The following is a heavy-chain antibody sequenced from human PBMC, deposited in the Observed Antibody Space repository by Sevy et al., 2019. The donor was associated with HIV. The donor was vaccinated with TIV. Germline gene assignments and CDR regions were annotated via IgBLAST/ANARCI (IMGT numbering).Heavy chain of an antibody. V-gene: IGHV4-4*07. J-gene: IGHJ6*02. CDR1: GGSISSYY. CDR2: IYTSGST. CDR3: ARDPAAGRKYYYYYGMDV. Sequence: SETLSLTCTVSGGSISSYYWSWIRQPAGKGLEWIGRIYTSGSTNYNPSPKSRVTMSVDTSKNQFSLKLSSVTAADTAVYYCARDPAAGRKYYYYYGMDVWGQGTTVTVSS. D-gene: IGHD6-13*01.